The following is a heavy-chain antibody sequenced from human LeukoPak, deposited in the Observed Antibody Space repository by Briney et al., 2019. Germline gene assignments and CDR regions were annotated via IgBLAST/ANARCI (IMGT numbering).Heavy chain of an antibody. D-gene: IGHD2-2*01. CDR3: ARSRYCTTTTCYVGYIDV. CDR1: GDSISSDSYY. J-gene: IGHJ6*03. V-gene: IGHV4-61*02. CDR2: IYTSGST. Sequence: SQTLSLTCTVSGDSISSDSYYWTWIRQPAGKGLEWIGRIYTSGSTNYNPSLKSRATISLDTSRNQFSPRLSSVTAADTAVYYCARSRYCTTTTCYVGYIDVGGKGTTVTVSS.